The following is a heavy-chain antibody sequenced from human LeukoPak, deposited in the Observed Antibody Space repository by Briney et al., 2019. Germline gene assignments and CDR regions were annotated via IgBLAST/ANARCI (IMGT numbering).Heavy chain of an antibody. CDR1: GFTFSSSA. CDR3: ASGRIAAAGNANWFDP. J-gene: IGHJ5*02. Sequence: GGSLRLSCAASGFTFSSSAMSWVRQAPGKGLEWVSAISGSGGSTYYADSVKGRFTISRDNSKNTLYLQMNSLRAEDTAVYYCASGRIAAAGNANWFDPWGQGTLVTVSS. CDR2: ISGSGGST. V-gene: IGHV3-23*01. D-gene: IGHD6-13*01.